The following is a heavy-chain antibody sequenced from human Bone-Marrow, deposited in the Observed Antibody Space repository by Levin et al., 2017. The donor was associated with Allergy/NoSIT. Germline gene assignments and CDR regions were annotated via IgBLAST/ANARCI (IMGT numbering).Heavy chain of an antibody. Sequence: PGGSLRLSCAVSGLTFSSYAMSWVRQAPGKGLEWVAAISGRYDSGGSYYADFAKGRFTISRDNSKNTLYLQMNSLRVEDTALYYCANVWGTYLFQNEYWGRGTLVTVSS. D-gene: IGHD3-16*02. CDR3: ANVWGTYLFQNEY. CDR1: GLTFSSYA. V-gene: IGHV3-23*01. CDR2: ISGRYDSGGS. J-gene: IGHJ4*02.